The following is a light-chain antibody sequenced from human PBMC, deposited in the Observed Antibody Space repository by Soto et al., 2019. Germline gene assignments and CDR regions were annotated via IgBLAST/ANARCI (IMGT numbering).Light chain of an antibody. CDR1: QDINTY. V-gene: IGKV1-9*01. CDR3: QQRKSYPIT. J-gene: IGKJ5*01. Sequence: DIQLTQSPSFLSASVGDRVTITCRASQDINTYLAWYQQKPGKAPKPLIFAASTLQNGVPSRFSGSGYGTEFTVTITSLQPEDFATYYCQQRKSYPITFGQGKRLEIK. CDR2: AAS.